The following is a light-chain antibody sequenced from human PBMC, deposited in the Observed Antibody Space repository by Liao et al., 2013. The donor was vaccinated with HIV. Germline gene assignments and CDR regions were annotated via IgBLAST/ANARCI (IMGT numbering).Light chain of an antibody. CDR3: QAWDRSTASYV. CDR2: HNT. CDR1: KLGDKY. J-gene: IGLJ1*01. Sequence: SFELTQLSSVSVSPGQTASITCSGDKLGDKYACWYQQKPGQSPVLVIYHNTKRPSGIPERFSGSSSGNTATLTISGTQAMDEADYYCQAWDRSTASYVFGTGTKVTVL. V-gene: IGLV3-1*01.